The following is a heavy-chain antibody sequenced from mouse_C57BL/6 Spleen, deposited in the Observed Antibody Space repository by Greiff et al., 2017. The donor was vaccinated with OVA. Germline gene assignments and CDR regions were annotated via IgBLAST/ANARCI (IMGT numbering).Heavy chain of an antibody. V-gene: IGHV1-53*01. Sequence: VQLQQPGTELVKPGASVKLSCKASGYTFTSYWMHWVKQRPGQGLEWIGNINPSSGGTNYTEKFKSRATLTVDKSSSTAYMQLSSLTSEESAGYSCANYSNYFAYWGQGTLVTVSA. J-gene: IGHJ3*01. CDR1: GYTFTSYW. CDR3: ANYSNYFAY. CDR2: INPSSGGT. D-gene: IGHD2-5*01.